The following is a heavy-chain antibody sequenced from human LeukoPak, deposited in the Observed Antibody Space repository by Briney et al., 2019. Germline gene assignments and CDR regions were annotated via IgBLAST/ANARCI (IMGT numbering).Heavy chain of an antibody. V-gene: IGHV3-53*01. CDR1: GFTVSSNY. J-gene: IGHJ4*02. Sequence: GGSLRLSCAASGFTVSSNYMSWVRQAPGKGLEWVSVIYSGGSTYYADSVKGRFTIPRDDSKNTLYLQMSSLRGEDTAVYYCAGVRPGYSDGYYFDYWGQGTLVTVSS. D-gene: IGHD5-18*01. CDR3: AGVRPGYSDGYYFDY. CDR2: IYSGGST.